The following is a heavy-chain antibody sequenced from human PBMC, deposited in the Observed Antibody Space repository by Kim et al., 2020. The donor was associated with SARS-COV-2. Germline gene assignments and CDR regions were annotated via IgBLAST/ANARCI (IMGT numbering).Heavy chain of an antibody. J-gene: IGHJ4*02. D-gene: IGHD2-2*01. CDR3: ARARYQPRPDH. V-gene: IGHV3-33*05. Sequence: GGSLRLSCAASGFTFSSYGMHWVRQAPGKGLEWVAFISYDGSNQYHADSVKGRFTTSRDNSKNTVYLQMNSLRAEDTAVYYCARARYQPRPDHWGQGTL. CDR1: GFTFSSYG. CDR2: ISYDGSNQ.